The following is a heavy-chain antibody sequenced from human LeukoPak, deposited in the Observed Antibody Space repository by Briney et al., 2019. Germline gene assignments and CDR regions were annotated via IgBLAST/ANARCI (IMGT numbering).Heavy chain of an antibody. D-gene: IGHD6-19*01. CDR1: GYTLTELS. V-gene: IGHV1-24*01. J-gene: IGHJ4*02. CDR2: FDPEDGET. CDR3: ATVGAAVAGTIDY. Sequence: ASVKVSCKVSGYTLTELSIHWVRQAPGKGLEWMGGFDPEDGETIYAQKFQGRVTMTEDTSTDTAYMELSSLRSEDTAVYYCATVGAAVAGTIDYWGQGTLVTVSS.